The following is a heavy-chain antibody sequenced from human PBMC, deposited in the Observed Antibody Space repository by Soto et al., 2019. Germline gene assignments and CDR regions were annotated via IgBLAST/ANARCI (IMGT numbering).Heavy chain of an antibody. Sequence: SVKVSCKASGGTFSSYAISWVRQAPGQGLEWMGGIIPIFGTANYAQKFQGRVTITADESTSTAYMELSSLRSEDTAVYYCARDHSRRLSYGGFLEWLFWFDPWGQGTLVTVSS. CDR2: IIPIFGTA. CDR1: GGTFSSYA. V-gene: IGHV1-69*13. J-gene: IGHJ5*02. CDR3: ARDHSRRLSYGGFLEWLFWFDP. D-gene: IGHD3-3*01.